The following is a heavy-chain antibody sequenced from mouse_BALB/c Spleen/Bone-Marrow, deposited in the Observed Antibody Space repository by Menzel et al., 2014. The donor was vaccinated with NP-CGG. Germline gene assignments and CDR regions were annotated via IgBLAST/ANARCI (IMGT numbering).Heavy chain of an antibody. D-gene: IGHD4-1*01. CDR1: GFNIKDTY. CDR3: ARWEYYAMDY. V-gene: IGHV14-3*02. Sequence: EVQLQQSGAELVKPGASVKLSCTASGFNIKDTYMHWVKQRPEQGLEWIGRIDPANGNTKYDPKFQGKATITADTSSNTAYLQLSSLASEDTAAYCCARWEYYAMDYWGQGTSVTVSS. CDR2: IDPANGNT. J-gene: IGHJ4*01.